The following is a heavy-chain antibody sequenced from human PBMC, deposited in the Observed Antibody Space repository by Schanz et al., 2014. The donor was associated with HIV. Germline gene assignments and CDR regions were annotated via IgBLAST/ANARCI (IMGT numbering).Heavy chain of an antibody. D-gene: IGHD4-17*01. V-gene: IGHV3-33*08. Sequence: QVQLVESGGGVVQPGRSLRLSCAASGFTFSTCGMHWVRQAPGKGLEGGAFIWYDGSKKYYADSVKGRFTISRDNSKNTLYLQMNSLRGEDTAVYYCATAAVTDYSDNWGQGTLVTVSS. CDR1: GFTFSTCG. CDR2: IWYDGSKK. CDR3: ATAAVTDYSDN. J-gene: IGHJ4*02.